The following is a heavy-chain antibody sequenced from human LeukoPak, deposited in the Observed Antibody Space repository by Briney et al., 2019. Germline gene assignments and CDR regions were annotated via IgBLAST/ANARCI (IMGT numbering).Heavy chain of an antibody. Sequence: GGSLRLSCAASGFTVSSNYMSWVRQAPGKGLEWVSVIYSGGSTYYADSVKGRFTISRDNAKNSLYLQMNSLRAEDTAVYYCAREINAIRAFDYWGQGTLVTVSS. CDR2: IYSGGST. CDR1: GFTVSSNY. V-gene: IGHV3-53*01. J-gene: IGHJ4*02. D-gene: IGHD5-12*01. CDR3: AREINAIRAFDY.